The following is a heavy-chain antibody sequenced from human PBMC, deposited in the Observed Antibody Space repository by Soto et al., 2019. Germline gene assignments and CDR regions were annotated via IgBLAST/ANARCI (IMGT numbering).Heavy chain of an antibody. J-gene: IGHJ5*02. CDR1: GFTFSSFS. D-gene: IGHD1-7*01. CDR3: AKETKDCNYVRWFDP. V-gene: IGHV3-23*01. CDR2: IKSSGINK. Sequence: GGSLRLSCAASGFTFSSFSMSWVRQAPGKGLEWVSGIKSSGINKYYADSVKGRFTISRDNSKNTVYLKMNSLRAGDTAVYYCAKETKDCNYVRWFDPWGHGTLVTVSS.